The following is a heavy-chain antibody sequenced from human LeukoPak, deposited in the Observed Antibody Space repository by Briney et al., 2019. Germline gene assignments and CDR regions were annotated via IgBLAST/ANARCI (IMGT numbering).Heavy chain of an antibody. D-gene: IGHD6-19*01. CDR1: GYTFTDYY. CDR2: INPNSGGT. Sequence: ASVKVSCKASGYTFTDYYMHWVRQAPGQGLEWMGWINPNSGGTNYAQKFQGRVTMTRDTSISTAYMELSRLRSDDTAVYYCARVGGPGYSSGWYGYWGQGTLVTVSS. V-gene: IGHV1-2*02. CDR3: ARVGGPGYSSGWYGY. J-gene: IGHJ4*02.